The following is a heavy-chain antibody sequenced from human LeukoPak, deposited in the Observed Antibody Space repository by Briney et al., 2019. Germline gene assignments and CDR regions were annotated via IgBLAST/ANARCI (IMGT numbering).Heavy chain of an antibody. D-gene: IGHD2-2*01. V-gene: IGHV3-7*01. CDR1: GFTFSSYW. CDR2: IKQDGSEK. Sequence: PGGSLRLSCAASGFTFSSYWMSWVRQAPGKGLEWVANIKQDGSEKYYVDSVKGRFTISRDNAKNSLYLQMNSLRAEDTAVYYCARLKLLWSNYFDYWGQGTLDTVSS. J-gene: IGHJ4*02. CDR3: ARLKLLWSNYFDY.